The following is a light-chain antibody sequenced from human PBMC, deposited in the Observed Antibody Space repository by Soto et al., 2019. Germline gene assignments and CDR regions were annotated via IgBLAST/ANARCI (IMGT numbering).Light chain of an antibody. Sequence: SYELTQPPSVSVAPGQTARITCGGNNIGSKSVHRYQQKPGQAPVLVVYDDSDRPSGIPERFSGSNSGNTATLTISGLQAEDEADYYCCSYAGSFYVFGTGTKVTVL. J-gene: IGLJ1*01. V-gene: IGLV3-21*02. CDR2: DDS. CDR1: NIGSKS. CDR3: CSYAGSFYV.